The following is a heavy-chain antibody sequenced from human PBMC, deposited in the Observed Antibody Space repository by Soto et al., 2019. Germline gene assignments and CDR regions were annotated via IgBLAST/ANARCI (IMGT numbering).Heavy chain of an antibody. CDR2: INHSGST. J-gene: IGHJ6*02. CDR3: ARDGIAPLVDGMDV. Sequence: QVQLQQRGAGLLKPSETLSLTCAVYGGSFRGYYWSWIRQPPGKGLEWIGEINHSGSTNYNPSLKSRVTISVDTSKNQFSLKLSSVTAADTAVYYCARDGIAPLVDGMDVWGQGTTVTVCS. CDR1: GGSFRGYY. V-gene: IGHV4-34*01. D-gene: IGHD6-13*01.